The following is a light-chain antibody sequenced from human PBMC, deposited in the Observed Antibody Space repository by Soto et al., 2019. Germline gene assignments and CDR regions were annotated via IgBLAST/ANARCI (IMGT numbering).Light chain of an antibody. CDR1: NSDVGSYNL. CDR3: FSYAGDSVYV. Sequence: QSALTQPASVSGCPRQSITSSCTGTNSDVGSYNLVSWFQQHPGKAPKLVIYEVTKRPSGVSDRFSGSKSGNTASLTISGLQAEDEADYYCFSYAGDSVYVFGTGTKVTVL. CDR2: EVT. V-gene: IGLV2-23*02. J-gene: IGLJ1*01.